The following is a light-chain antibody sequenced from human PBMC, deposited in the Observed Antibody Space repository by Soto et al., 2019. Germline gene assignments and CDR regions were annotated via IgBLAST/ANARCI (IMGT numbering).Light chain of an antibody. CDR2: GAK. Sequence: IQMRQSPSFLSASVGNRVTITCRASQAISNYLNWYQKKKGKAPNLLIFGAKTLQSGVPSRFSGSGYGTDLTITIPTLQNEDVAMYYCQQCHATPLTFGQGTRLEIK. CDR3: QQCHATPLT. V-gene: IGKV1-39*01. J-gene: IGKJ5*01. CDR1: QAISNY.